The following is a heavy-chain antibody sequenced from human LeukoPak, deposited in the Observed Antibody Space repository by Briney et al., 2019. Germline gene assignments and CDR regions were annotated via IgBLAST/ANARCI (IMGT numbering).Heavy chain of an antibody. CDR1: GINFSIYW. D-gene: IGHD5-24*01. CDR2: INSDGSDT. J-gene: IGHJ4*02. Sequence: GGSLRLSCAASGINFSIYWMHWVRQAPGKGLVWVSRINSDGSDTSYADSVNGRFTISRDNAKNTLYLQINSLRAEDTAVYYCASDDGYRSFDYWGQGTLVTVSS. V-gene: IGHV3-74*01. CDR3: ASDDGYRSFDY.